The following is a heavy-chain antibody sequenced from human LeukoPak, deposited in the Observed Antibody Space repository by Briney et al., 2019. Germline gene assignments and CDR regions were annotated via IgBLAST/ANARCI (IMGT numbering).Heavy chain of an antibody. D-gene: IGHD1-26*01. Sequence: KPSETLSLTCTVSGGSISSSSYYWGWIRQPPGKGLEWFGRIYTSGSTNYNPSLKSRVTMSVDTSKNQFSLKLSSVTAADTAVYYCARDRPRGFREELMDVWGKGTTVTISS. V-gene: IGHV4-39*07. CDR2: IYTSGST. CDR3: ARDRPRGFREELMDV. CDR1: GGSISSSSYY. J-gene: IGHJ6*04.